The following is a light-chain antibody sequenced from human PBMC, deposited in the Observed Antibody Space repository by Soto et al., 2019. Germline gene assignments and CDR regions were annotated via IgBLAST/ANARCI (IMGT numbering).Light chain of an antibody. J-gene: IGLJ1*01. CDR1: SSDVGSYNR. Sequence: QSVLTQPPSVSGSPGQSVALSCTGTSSDVGSYNRVAWYQQPPGTAPKLMIYEVSNRPSGVPDRFSGSKSGNTASLTISGLQAEDEDDYYCSSFKSSSTYVFGTGTKVTVL. CDR3: SSFKSSSTYV. CDR2: EVS. V-gene: IGLV2-18*02.